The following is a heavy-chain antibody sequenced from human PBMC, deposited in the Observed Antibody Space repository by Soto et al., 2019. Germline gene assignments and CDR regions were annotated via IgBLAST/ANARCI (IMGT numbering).Heavy chain of an antibody. CDR3: ARERTGTTSMDV. V-gene: IGHV1-8*01. J-gene: IGHJ6*02. CDR1: GYTFTSYD. D-gene: IGHD1-1*01. Sequence: QVQLVQSGAEVKKPGASVKVSCKASGYTFTSYDITWVRQATGQGLEWMGWMNPNSGNTGYAQKFQGRVTMTRNTSRSTSNMELSRLRSEDRAVYYSARERTGTTSMDVWGQGTTVTVSS. CDR2: MNPNSGNT.